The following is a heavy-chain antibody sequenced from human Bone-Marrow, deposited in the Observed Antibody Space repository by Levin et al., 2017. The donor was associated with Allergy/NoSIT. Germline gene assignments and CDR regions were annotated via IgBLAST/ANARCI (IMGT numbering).Heavy chain of an antibody. Sequence: KASETLSLTCTVSGGSISSSSYYWGWIRQPPGKGLEWIGSIYYSGSTYYNPSLKSRVTISVDTSKNQLSLKLSSVTAADTAVYYCARRLSAGMTGRWFDPWGQGTLVTVSS. D-gene: IGHD1-1*01. CDR1: GGSISSSSYY. CDR2: IYYSGST. J-gene: IGHJ5*02. V-gene: IGHV4-39*01. CDR3: ARRLSAGMTGRWFDP.